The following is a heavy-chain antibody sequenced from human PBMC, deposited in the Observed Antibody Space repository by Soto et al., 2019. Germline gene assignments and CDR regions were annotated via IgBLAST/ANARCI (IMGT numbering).Heavy chain of an antibody. CDR1: RFTFSSYS. Sequence: PLGSLRLSFAASRFTFSSYSMNWVRPTPLKGLEWVSSISSSSSYIYYADSVKGRFTISRDNAKNSLYLQMNSLRAEDTAVYYCARDQPGYSYGYGLGYWGQGTLVTVSS. V-gene: IGHV3-21*01. D-gene: IGHD5-18*01. CDR2: ISSSSSYI. CDR3: ARDQPGYSYGYGLGY. J-gene: IGHJ4*02.